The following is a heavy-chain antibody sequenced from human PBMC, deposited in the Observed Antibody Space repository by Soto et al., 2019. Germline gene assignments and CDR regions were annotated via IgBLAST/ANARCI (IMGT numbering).Heavy chain of an antibody. D-gene: IGHD1-1*01. CDR3: ARDNDPYYYYGMDV. CDR2: ISAYNGST. CDR1: GYTFTSYG. Sequence: ASVKVSCKASGYTFTSYGISWVRQAPGQGLEWMGWISAYNGSTNYAQKLQGRVTMTTDTSTSTAYMELRSLRSDDTAVYYCARDNDPYYYYGMDVWGQGTTVTVSS. V-gene: IGHV1-18*04. J-gene: IGHJ6*02.